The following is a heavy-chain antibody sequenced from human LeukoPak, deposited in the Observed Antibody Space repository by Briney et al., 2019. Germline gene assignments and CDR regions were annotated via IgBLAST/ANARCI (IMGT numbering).Heavy chain of an antibody. CDR2: IYYSGST. J-gene: IGHJ6*02. CDR3: ARDERGWAAAGPYYYYYGMDV. CDR1: GGSISSYY. V-gene: IGHV4-59*01. D-gene: IGHD6-13*01. Sequence: PSETLSLTCTVSGGSISSYYWSWIRQPPGKGLEWIGYIYYSGSTNYNPSLKSRVTISVDTSKNQFSLKLSSVTAADAAVYYCARDERGWAAAGPYYYYYGMDVWGQGTTVTVSS.